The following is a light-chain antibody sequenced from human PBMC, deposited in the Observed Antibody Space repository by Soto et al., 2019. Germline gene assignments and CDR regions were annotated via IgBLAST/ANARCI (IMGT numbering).Light chain of an antibody. CDR3: QQYYNTLYT. V-gene: IGKV4-1*01. CDR1: QSVLYSSNNKNY. CDR2: WAS. J-gene: IGKJ2*01. Sequence: DIVMTQSPDSLAVSLGERATINCKSSQSVLYSSNNKNYLAWYHQKPGQSPRLLLYWASTRESGVPDRFSGSGSGTDFTLTISSLQAEDVAVYYCQQYYNTLYTFGQGTKLEIK.